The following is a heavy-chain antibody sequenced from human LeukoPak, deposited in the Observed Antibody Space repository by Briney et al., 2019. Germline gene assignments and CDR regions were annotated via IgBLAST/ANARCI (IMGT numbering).Heavy chain of an antibody. CDR3: ARDNKWELLGNFDY. CDR1: GFTFSSYS. Sequence: GGSLRLSCAASGFTFSSYSMNWVRQAPGKGLEWVSSISSSSTYIYYADSVKGRFTISRDNAKNSPYLQMNSLRAEDTAVYYCARDNKWELLGNFDYWGQGTLVTVSS. V-gene: IGHV3-21*01. CDR2: ISSSSTYI. J-gene: IGHJ4*02. D-gene: IGHD1-26*01.